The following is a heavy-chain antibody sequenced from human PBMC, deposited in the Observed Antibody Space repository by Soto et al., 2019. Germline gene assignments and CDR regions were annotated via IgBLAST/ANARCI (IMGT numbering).Heavy chain of an antibody. J-gene: IGHJ4*02. V-gene: IGHV1-18*01. CDR1: GYTFTSYG. CDR3: ARCHDYAWGSYPFMCADY. D-gene: IGHD3-16*01. Sequence: QVQLVQSGAEVKKPGASVKVSCKASGYTFTSYGITWVRQAPGQGLEWMGWISAYNGHTNYAQKLQGRVTMTTDTSTSTAFMELRSLRSDDTAAYYCARCHDYAWGSYPFMCADYWGQGTLVTVSS. CDR2: ISAYNGHT.